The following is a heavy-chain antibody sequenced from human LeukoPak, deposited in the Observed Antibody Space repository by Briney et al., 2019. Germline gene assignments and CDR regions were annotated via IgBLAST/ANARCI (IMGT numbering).Heavy chain of an antibody. CDR2: IYRSGST. Sequence: GGSLRLSCAASGFTVSSNYMSWVRQAPGKGLEWVSVIYRSGSTFYADSVKGRFTISRDNSKNTLFLQMNNVRVEDTAMYYCARDGYSSGWYYFDYWGQGTTVTVSS. CDR3: ARDGYSSGWYYFDY. CDR1: GFTVSSNY. D-gene: IGHD6-19*01. J-gene: IGHJ4*03. V-gene: IGHV3-53*01.